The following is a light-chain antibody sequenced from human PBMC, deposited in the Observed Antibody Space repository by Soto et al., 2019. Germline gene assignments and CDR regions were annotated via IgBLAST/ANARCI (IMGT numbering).Light chain of an antibody. J-gene: IGKJ1*01. CDR1: QSVSSS. CDR2: GAS. V-gene: IGKV3-15*01. CDR3: LQYNNWWT. Sequence: EIVMTQSPATLSVSPGERATLSCRASQSVSSSLAWYQQKPGRSPRLLIYGASTRAIGIPARFSGSGSGTEFTLTISSLQSEDFAVYYCLQYNNWWTFGQGPRWIS.